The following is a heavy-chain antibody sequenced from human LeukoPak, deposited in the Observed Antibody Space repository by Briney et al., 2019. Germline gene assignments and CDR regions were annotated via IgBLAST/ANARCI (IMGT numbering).Heavy chain of an antibody. CDR3: AKKALWFGVFFDY. D-gene: IGHD3-10*01. CDR1: GFTFSTFT. CDR2: ISGSGGST. J-gene: IGHJ4*02. Sequence: PGGSLRLSCAASGFTFSTFTMNWVRQAPGKGLEWVSAISGSGGSTYYADSVKGRFTISRDNSKNTLYLQMNSLRAEDTAVYYCAKKALWFGVFFDYWGQGTLVTVSS. V-gene: IGHV3-23*01.